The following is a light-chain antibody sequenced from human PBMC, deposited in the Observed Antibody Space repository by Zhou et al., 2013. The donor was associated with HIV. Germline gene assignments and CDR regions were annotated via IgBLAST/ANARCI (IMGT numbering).Light chain of an antibody. CDR3: ETWDSTYLSPGVV. V-gene: IGLV1-51*01. CDR2: DNT. Sequence: QSVLTQPPSVSAAPGQSVTISCSGSRSNIGHNAVSWYQQFPGTAPRLVTYDNTQRPSEIPDRFSGSKSGTSATLGITGLQTGDEADYYCETWDSTYLSPGVVFGGGTKLTVL. J-gene: IGLJ3*02. CDR1: RSNIGHNA.